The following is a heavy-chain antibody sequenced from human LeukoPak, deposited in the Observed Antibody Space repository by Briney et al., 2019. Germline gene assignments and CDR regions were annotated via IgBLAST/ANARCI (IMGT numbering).Heavy chain of an antibody. CDR3: ARDPLDYGDSTVY. J-gene: IGHJ4*02. V-gene: IGHV3-7*01. CDR1: GFTFRSYW. CDR2: IKQDGSEK. D-gene: IGHD4-17*01. Sequence: PGGSLRLSCAASGFTFRSYWMSWVRQAPGKGLEWVANIKQDGSEKYYVDSVKGRFTISRDNSKNTLYLQMNSLRAEDTAVYYCARDPLDYGDSTVYWGQGTLVTVSS.